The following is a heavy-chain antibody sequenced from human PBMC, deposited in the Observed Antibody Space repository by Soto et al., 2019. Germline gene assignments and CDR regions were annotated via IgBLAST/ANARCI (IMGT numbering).Heavy chain of an antibody. CDR1: GGSVSSGSYY. D-gene: IGHD3-3*01. Sequence: PSETLSLTCTVSGGSVSSGSYYWSWLRQPPGKGLEWIGYIYYSGSTNYNPSLKSRITISVDTSNNQFSLKLSSVTAADTAVYYCARVWRGYHGGFDYWGQGTLVTVSS. V-gene: IGHV4-61*01. CDR3: ARVWRGYHGGFDY. J-gene: IGHJ4*02. CDR2: IYYSGST.